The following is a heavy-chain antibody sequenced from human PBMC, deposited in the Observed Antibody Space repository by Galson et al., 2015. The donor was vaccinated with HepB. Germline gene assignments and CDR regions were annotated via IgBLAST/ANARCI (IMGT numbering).Heavy chain of an antibody. CDR3: AKDALRSSGWYYFDS. D-gene: IGHD6-19*01. J-gene: IGHJ4*01. V-gene: IGHV3-23*01. Sequence: SLRLSCAASGFNFNTYAMGWVRQAPGKGLEWVSGITDSGGTTYYADSVKGRFTISRDNSKNTLDLQMHSLRAGDTAVYYCAKDALRSSGWYYFDSWGQGTLVTVSS. CDR2: ITDSGGTT. CDR1: GFNFNTYA.